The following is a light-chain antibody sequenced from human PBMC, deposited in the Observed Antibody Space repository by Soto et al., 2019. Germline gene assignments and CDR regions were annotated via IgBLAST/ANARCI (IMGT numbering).Light chain of an antibody. V-gene: IGKV3-20*01. CDR2: EAS. J-gene: IGKJ1*01. Sequence: ENVLTQPPGTLSLSPGERATLSCRASQTVRSNYLAWYQQKPGQTPRLLIYEASSRFTGIPDRFTGSGSGTDFTLTINRLEPEDFAIYFCQQYGSLPRTFGQGSKVEVK. CDR1: QTVRSNY. CDR3: QQYGSLPRT.